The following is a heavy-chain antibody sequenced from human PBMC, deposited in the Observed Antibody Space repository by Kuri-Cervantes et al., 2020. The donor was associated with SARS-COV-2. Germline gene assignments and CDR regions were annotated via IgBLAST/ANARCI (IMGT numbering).Heavy chain of an antibody. V-gene: IGHV4-39*01. J-gene: IGHJ5*02. D-gene: IGHD3-3*01. CDR3: ARQMMSSITIFGVVITRNWFDP. CDR1: GGSISSSSNY. Sequence: GSLRLSCTVSGGSISSSSNYWGWIRQPPGKGLEWIGSIYYSGSTYYNPSPKSRVTISVDTSKNQFSLKLSSVTAADTAVYYRARQMMSSITIFGVVITRNWFDPWGQGTLVTVSS. CDR2: IYYSGST.